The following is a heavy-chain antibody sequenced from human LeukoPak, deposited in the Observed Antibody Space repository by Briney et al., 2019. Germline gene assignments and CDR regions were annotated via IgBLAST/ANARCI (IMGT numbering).Heavy chain of an antibody. V-gene: IGHV4-59*01. CDR3: AWTMAAAASRDY. J-gene: IGHJ4*02. CDR2: IYYSGSI. CDR1: GGSISSYY. Sequence: SETLSLTCTVSGGSISSYYWSWIRQPPGKGLEWIGYIYYSGSINYNPSLKSRVTISVDTSKNQFSLKLSSVTAADTAVYYCAWTMAAAASRDYWGQGTLVTVSS. D-gene: IGHD6-13*01.